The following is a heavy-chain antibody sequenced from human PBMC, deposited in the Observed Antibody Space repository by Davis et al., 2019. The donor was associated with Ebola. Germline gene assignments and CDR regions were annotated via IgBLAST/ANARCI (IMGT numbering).Heavy chain of an antibody. D-gene: IGHD3-9*01. CDR1: GYTFTSYG. Sequence: AASVKVSCKASGYTFTSYGISWVRQAPGQGLEWMGGITPIFGTANYAQKFQGRVTITADESASTAYMELSSLRSEDTAVYYCARVGAGAITILSGWFDPWGQGTLVTVSS. CDR2: ITPIFGTA. CDR3: ARVGAGAITILSGWFDP. J-gene: IGHJ5*02. V-gene: IGHV1-69*13.